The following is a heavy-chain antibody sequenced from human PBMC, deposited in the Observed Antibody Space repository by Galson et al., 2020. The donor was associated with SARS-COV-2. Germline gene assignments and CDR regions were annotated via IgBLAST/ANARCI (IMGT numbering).Heavy chain of an antibody. CDR1: GFTLSNYD. J-gene: IGHJ4*02. CDR2: TSYDGFEE. CDR3: AREKIMVRADQAPLFDY. Sequence: GESLKISCAASGFTLSNYDMHWVRQAPGKGLEWVAFTSYDGFEEKYADSVKGRFTISRDNSKNTVFLEMSSLRPDDTSIYYCAREKIMVRADQAPLFDYWGQGTLVTASS. V-gene: IGHV3-30*03. D-gene: IGHD3-10*01.